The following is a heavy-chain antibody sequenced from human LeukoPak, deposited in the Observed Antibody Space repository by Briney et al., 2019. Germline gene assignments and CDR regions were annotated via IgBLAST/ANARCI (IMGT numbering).Heavy chain of an antibody. CDR3: ARGAGYNYPYYFDY. V-gene: IGHV3-74*01. J-gene: IGHJ4*02. Sequence: GGSLRLSCAASGFTFSAYWMHWVRQAPGKGLVWVSRINTDGGSIRYADSVKGRFTISRDNAKNTVHLQMNSLRAEDTAVYYCARGAGYNYPYYFDYWGQGTLVTVSS. CDR1: GFTFSAYW. CDR2: INTDGGSI. D-gene: IGHD5-24*01.